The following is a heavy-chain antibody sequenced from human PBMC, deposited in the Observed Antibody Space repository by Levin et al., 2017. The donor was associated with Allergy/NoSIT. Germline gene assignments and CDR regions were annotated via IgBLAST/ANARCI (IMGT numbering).Heavy chain of an antibody. Sequence: GGSLRLSCAASGFTFSIYTMNWARQAPGKGLEWVSHISSSTTTIHYADSVKGRFTISRDNAKNSLFLQMNSLRDEDTAVYYCARGAATGTSLFDYWGQGTLVTVSS. CDR2: ISSSTTTI. D-gene: IGHD6-13*01. V-gene: IGHV3-48*02. J-gene: IGHJ4*02. CDR3: ARGAATGTSLFDY. CDR1: GFTFSIYT.